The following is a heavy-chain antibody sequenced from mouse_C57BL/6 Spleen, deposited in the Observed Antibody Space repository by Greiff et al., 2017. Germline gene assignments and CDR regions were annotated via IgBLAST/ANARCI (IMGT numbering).Heavy chain of an antibody. V-gene: IGHV5-16*01. CDR1: GFTFSDYY. Sequence: EVKLVESEGGLVQPGSSMKLSCTASGFTFSDYYMAWVRQVPEKGLEWVANINYDGSSTYYLDSLKSRFIISRDNAKNILYLQMSSLKSDDTATYYCARDQSYSTYYYAMDYWGQGTSVTVSS. D-gene: IGHD2-5*01. J-gene: IGHJ4*01. CDR2: INYDGSST. CDR3: ARDQSYSTYYYAMDY.